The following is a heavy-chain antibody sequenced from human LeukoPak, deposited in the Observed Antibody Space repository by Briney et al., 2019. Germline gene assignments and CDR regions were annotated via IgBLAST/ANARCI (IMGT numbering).Heavy chain of an antibody. D-gene: IGHD3-10*01. CDR2: INPSGGST. J-gene: IGHJ4*02. V-gene: IGHV1-46*01. CDR1: GYTLTSYY. Sequence: ASVKVSCKASGYTLTSYYMHWVRQAPGQGLEWMGIINPSGGSTSYAQKFQGRVTMTRDTSTSTVYMELSSLRSEDTAVYYCARDPRVVRGVPTSHFDYWGQGTLVTVSS. CDR3: ARDPRVVRGVPTSHFDY.